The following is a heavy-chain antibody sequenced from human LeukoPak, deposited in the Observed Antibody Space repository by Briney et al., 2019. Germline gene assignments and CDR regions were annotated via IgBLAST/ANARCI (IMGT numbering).Heavy chain of an antibody. D-gene: IGHD6-6*01. J-gene: IGHJ4*02. V-gene: IGHV1-2*02. CDR1: GYTFTGYY. CDR3: ARDSVEYSSSPDY. CDR2: INPNSGGT. Sequence: GASVKVSCKASGYTFTGYYMHWVRQAPGQGLEWMGWINPNSGGTNYAQKFQGRVTMTRDTSISTAYMELSRLRSDDTAVFYCARDSVEYSSSPDYWGQGPLVTVSS.